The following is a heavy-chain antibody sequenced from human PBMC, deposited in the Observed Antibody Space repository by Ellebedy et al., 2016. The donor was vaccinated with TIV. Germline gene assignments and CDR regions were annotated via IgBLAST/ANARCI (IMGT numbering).Heavy chain of an antibody. V-gene: IGHV3-23*01. CDR2: ISGSAVST. CDR3: ASSRYHYYLGNTIFVY. J-gene: IGHJ4*02. CDR1: GFTFSSYA. D-gene: IGHD3-10*01. Sequence: GESLKISCAASGFTFSSYAMSWVRQAPGKGLEWVSGISGSAVSTAYADSVKGRFTISRDNSTNTLYLQMNSLRAEDTAVYYCASSRYHYYLGNTIFVYWGQGTLVTVAS.